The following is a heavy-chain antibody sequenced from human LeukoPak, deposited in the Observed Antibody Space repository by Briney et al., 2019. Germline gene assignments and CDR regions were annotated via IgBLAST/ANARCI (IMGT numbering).Heavy chain of an antibody. J-gene: IGHJ4*02. CDR3: AKEEVPNDY. V-gene: IGHV3-23*01. D-gene: IGHD2-2*01. CDR2: ISLNGDST. Sequence: GGSLRLSCAVSGFSLSRNAMCWVRQAPGKGLEWVSAISLNGDSTYYADSVQGRFTISRDTSKNPLFLQMDTLRVEDTATYYCAKEEVPNDYWGQGTLVTVSS. CDR1: GFSLSRNA.